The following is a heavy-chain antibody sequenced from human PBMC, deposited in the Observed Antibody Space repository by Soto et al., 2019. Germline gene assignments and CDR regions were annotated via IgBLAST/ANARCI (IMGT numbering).Heavy chain of an antibody. CDR3: AKDLAPPLEWELLGTCFDY. CDR2: ISGSGGST. Sequence: GGSLRLSCAASGFTFSSYAMSWVRQAPGKGLEWVSAISGSGGSTYYADSVKGRFTISRDNSKNTLYLQMNSLRAEDTAVYYCAKDLAPPLEWELLGTCFDYWGQGTLVTVSS. CDR1: GFTFSSYA. V-gene: IGHV3-23*01. D-gene: IGHD1-26*01. J-gene: IGHJ4*02.